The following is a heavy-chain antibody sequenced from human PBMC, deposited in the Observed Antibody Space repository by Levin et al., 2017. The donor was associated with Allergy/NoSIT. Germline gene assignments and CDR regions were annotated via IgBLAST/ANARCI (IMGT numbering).Heavy chain of an antibody. J-gene: IGHJ3*02. D-gene: IGHD3-9*01. CDR2: FDPEDGET. CDR1: GYTLTELS. Sequence: AASVKVSCKVSGYTLTELSMHWVRQAPGKGLEWMGGFDPEDGETIYAQKFQGRVTMTEDTSTDTAYMELSSLRSEDTAVYYCATAMQGTDILTALGAFDIWGQGTMVTVSS. CDR3: ATAMQGTDILTALGAFDI. V-gene: IGHV1-24*01.